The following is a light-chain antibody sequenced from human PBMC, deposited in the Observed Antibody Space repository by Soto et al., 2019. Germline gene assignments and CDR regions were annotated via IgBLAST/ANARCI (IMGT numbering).Light chain of an antibody. CDR3: AAWDDTLNGQV. CDR2: GAS. J-gene: IGLJ3*02. CDR1: SSDVGGYNL. V-gene: IGLV2-14*02. Sequence: QSVLTQPASVSGSPGQSITISCSGTSSDVGGYNLVSWYQHHPGKAPKLMIYGASERPSGVPDRFSGSKSGTSVSLAISGLRSEDEATYYCAAWDDTLNGQVFGGGTQLTVL.